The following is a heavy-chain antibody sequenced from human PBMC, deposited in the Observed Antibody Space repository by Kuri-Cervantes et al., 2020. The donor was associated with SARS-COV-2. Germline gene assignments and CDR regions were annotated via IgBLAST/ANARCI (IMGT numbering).Heavy chain of an antibody. CDR2: ISSSDGTR. CDR3: AKDMYNRSSQYFDS. J-gene: IGHJ4*02. V-gene: IGHV3-23*01. D-gene: IGHD6-6*01. Sequence: GSFRRPSVTASGFAFGTYAMTWVRQAPGKGLEWVSGISSSDGTRYYADSVKGRFTISRDTSKNTLYLQMNSLKSEDTAVYYCAKDMYNRSSQYFDSWGQGTLVTVSS. CDR1: GFAFGTYA.